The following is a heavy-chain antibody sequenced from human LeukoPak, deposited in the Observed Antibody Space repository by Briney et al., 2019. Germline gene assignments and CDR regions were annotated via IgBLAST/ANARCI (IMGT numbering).Heavy chain of an antibody. CDR2: ISAYNGNK. D-gene: IGHD3-10*01. CDR1: VYTFTSYG. V-gene: IGHV1-18*01. J-gene: IGHJ5*02. Sequence: ASVKVSCKASVYTFTSYGISWVRQAPSQGLEWMGWISAYNGNKNYAQKLQGRVHITTNTSKTPFYMELKSLESDDTAVYYWARRMYYYGSGSYYMFDPWGQGTLVTV. CDR3: ARRMYYYGSGSYYMFDP.